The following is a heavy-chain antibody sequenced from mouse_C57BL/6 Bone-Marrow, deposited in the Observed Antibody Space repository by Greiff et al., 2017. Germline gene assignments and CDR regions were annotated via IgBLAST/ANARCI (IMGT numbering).Heavy chain of an antibody. Sequence: VKLMESGAELARPGASVKLSCKASGYTFTSYGISWVKQRTGQGLEWIGESYPRSGNTYYNEKFKGKATLTADKSSSTAYMELRSLTSEDSAVYFCARGGYCYYYAMDYWGQGTSVTVSS. D-gene: IGHD2-3*01. CDR3: ARGGYCYYYAMDY. CDR1: GYTFTSYG. J-gene: IGHJ4*01. CDR2: SYPRSGNT. V-gene: IGHV1-81*01.